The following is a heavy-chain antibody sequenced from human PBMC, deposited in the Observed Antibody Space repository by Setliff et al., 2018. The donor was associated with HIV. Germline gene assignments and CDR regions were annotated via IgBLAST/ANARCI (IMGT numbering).Heavy chain of an antibody. V-gene: IGHV4-38-2*01. Sequence: SETLSLTCAVSGYSISSGYYWGWIRQPPGKGLEWIGTIYHSGSTYYNPSLKSRLTISVDTSKNQFALKLNSVTAADTAVYYCARVRGSSGWYVFDYWGQGTLVTVSS. J-gene: IGHJ4*02. D-gene: IGHD6-19*01. CDR2: IYHSGST. CDR3: ARVRGSSGWYVFDY. CDR1: GYSISSGYY.